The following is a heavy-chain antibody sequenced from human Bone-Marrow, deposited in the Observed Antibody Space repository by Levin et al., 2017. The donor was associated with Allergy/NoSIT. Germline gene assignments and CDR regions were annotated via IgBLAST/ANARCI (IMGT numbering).Heavy chain of an antibody. CDR3: VRGSTSPDR. V-gene: IGHV3-23*01. D-gene: IGHD3-16*01. CDR1: GFIFPNYG. J-gene: IGHJ5*02. CDR2: ISMSGSST. Sequence: GESLKISCAASGFIFPNYGMTWVRQAPGKGLEWVSAISMSGSSTDYADSVNGRFTISRDNRRDTLYLQMNSLRPEDTALYLCVRGSTSPDRWGQGTLVSVSS.